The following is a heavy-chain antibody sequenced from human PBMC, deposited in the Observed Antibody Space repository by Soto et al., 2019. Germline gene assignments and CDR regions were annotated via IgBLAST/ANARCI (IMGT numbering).Heavy chain of an antibody. CDR1: GYTFTSYY. Sequence: ASVKVSCKASGYTFTSYYLHWVRQAPGQGLEWMGIINPSGGSTSYAQKFRGRVTMTRDTSTSTVYMELSSLRSEDTAVYYCTRDTNTIRYYDSSGYLNWFDFWGQGTLVTVSS. V-gene: IGHV1-46*03. CDR2: INPSGGST. CDR3: TRDTNTIRYYDSSGYLNWFDF. J-gene: IGHJ5*01. D-gene: IGHD3-22*01.